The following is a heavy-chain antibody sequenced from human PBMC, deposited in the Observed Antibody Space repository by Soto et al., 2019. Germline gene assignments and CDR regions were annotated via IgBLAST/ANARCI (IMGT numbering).Heavy chain of an antibody. Sequence: ASVKVSCKASGYTFTSYYMHWVRQAPGQGLEWMGIINPSGGSTSYAQKFQGRVTMTRDTSTSTVYMELSSLRSEDTAVYYCAREEVVSAATHGPYYYYYGMDVWGQGTTVT. CDR1: GYTFTSYY. J-gene: IGHJ6*02. CDR3: AREEVVSAATHGPYYYYYGMDV. D-gene: IGHD2-2*01. V-gene: IGHV1-46*01. CDR2: INPSGGST.